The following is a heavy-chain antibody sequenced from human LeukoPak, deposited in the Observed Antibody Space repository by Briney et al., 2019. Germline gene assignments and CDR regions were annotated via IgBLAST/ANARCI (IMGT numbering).Heavy chain of an antibody. CDR1: GYTFSTYI. CDR3: ARKTANTFDF. Sequence: ASVKVSCKASGYTFSTYIITWVRQAPGQGLEWMGWISAYNGDTIYAQELQGRVTMTTDTSTSTAYMELRSLRSDDTAVYYCARKTANTFDFWGQGTMVTVSS. J-gene: IGHJ3*01. CDR2: ISAYNGDT. V-gene: IGHV1-18*01. D-gene: IGHD5-24*01.